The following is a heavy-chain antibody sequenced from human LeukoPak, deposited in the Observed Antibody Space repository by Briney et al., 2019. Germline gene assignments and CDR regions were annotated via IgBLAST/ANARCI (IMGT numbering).Heavy chain of an antibody. Sequence: GGSLRLSCAASGFTFSTYYMNWVRQAPGKGLEWVSSITTSSSYICYADSVKGRFTISRDNAKNSLYLQMNSLRAEDTAVYYCARAGRLWFGESQRLDVWGKGTTVTISS. J-gene: IGHJ6*04. CDR2: ITTSSSYI. D-gene: IGHD3-10*01. CDR3: ARAGRLWFGESQRLDV. V-gene: IGHV3-21*01. CDR1: GFTFSTYY.